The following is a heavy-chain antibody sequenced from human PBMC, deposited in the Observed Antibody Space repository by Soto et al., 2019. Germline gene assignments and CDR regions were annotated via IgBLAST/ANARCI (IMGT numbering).Heavy chain of an antibody. CDR1: GFTFSSYA. CDR2: ISGSGGST. J-gene: IGHJ4*02. Sequence: GGSLRLSCAASGFTFSSYAMSWVRQAPGKGLEWVSAISGSGGSTYYADSVKGRFTISRDNSKNTLYLQMNSLRAEDTAVYYCAKDQEYSPSSMITFGGVIVIYSPSDYWGQGTLVTVSS. CDR3: AKDQEYSPSSMITFGGVIVIYSPSDY. V-gene: IGHV3-23*01. D-gene: IGHD3-16*02.